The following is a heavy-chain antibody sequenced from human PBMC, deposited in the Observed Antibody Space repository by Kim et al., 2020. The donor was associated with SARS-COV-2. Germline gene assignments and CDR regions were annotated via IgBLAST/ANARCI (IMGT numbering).Heavy chain of an antibody. D-gene: IGHD6-13*01. CDR2: T. J-gene: IGHJ4*02. Sequence: TKYNPSLKSRLTISIDTSKNQFSLKLSSVTAADTAVYYCARLTSAASVDYWGQGTLVTVSS. V-gene: IGHV4-59*08. CDR3: ARLTSAASVDY.